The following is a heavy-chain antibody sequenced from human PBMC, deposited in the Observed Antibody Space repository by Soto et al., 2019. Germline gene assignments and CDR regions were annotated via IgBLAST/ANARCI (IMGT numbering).Heavy chain of an antibody. CDR1: RFTFSGYV. Sequence: QVQLVESGGGVVQPGRSLRLSCAASRFTFSGYVMHWVRQAPGKGLEWVAVISYDGSNKFYADSVKGRFTIARDNSKNTLYLELNSLGAEDTAVYYCAKGGRAYCGGDCRYYFDYWGQGTLGTVSS. V-gene: IGHV3-30*18. J-gene: IGHJ4*02. CDR2: ISYDGSNK. D-gene: IGHD2-21*02. CDR3: AKGGRAYCGGDCRYYFDY.